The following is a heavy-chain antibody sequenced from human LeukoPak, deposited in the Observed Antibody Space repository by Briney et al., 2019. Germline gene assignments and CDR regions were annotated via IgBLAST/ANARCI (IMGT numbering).Heavy chain of an antibody. D-gene: IGHD4-17*01. J-gene: IGHJ4*02. V-gene: IGHV4-4*07. CDR2: LHTSGST. CDR3: ARDFGYGDYFFDD. Sequence: YPSETLSLTCTVSGGSISSYYWSWIRQPAGEGVEWIGRLHTSGSTHYNPSLKSRVTMSVDTSKNQFSLKLSSVTAADTAVYYCARDFGYGDYFFDDWGQGTLVTVSS. CDR1: GGSISSYY.